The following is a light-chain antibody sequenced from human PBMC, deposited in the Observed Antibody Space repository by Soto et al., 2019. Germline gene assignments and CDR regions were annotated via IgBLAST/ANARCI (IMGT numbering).Light chain of an antibody. CDR1: SSVVGRYTF. V-gene: IGLV2-23*02. CDR3: CTEAGSGIYI. CDR2: EVI. J-gene: IGLJ1*01. Sequence: QSALTQPASVAGAPVHSITITCTETSSVVGRYTFVSSYQQQPGKAPNLMIYEVIKRPSGVSNRFYGSKSGHTASLTISGLQAEDEADYYCCTEAGSGIYIFGTGPKVTVL.